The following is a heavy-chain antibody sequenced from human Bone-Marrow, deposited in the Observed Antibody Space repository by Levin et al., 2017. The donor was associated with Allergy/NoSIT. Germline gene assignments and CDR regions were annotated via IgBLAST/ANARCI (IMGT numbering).Heavy chain of an antibody. CDR3: TTDVLPQGGIAARRVDY. CDR1: GFTFSNAW. Sequence: GESLKISCAASGFTFSNAWMSWVRQAPGKGLEWVGRIKSKTDGGTTDYAAPVKGRFTISRDDSKNTLYLQMNSLKTEDTAVYYCTTDVLPQGGIAARRVDYWGQGTLVTVSS. D-gene: IGHD6-6*01. J-gene: IGHJ4*02. V-gene: IGHV3-15*01. CDR2: IKSKTDGGTT.